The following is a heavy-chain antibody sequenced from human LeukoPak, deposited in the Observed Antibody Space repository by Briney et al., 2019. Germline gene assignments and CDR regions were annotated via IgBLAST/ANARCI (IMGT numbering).Heavy chain of an antibody. D-gene: IGHD3-22*01. Sequence: GGSLSLSRGASGLPHSSFVMSWVRPAPGEGLEWVSRISASGGSTYYGDSVKGRFTISRDNSKNTLYLQMSNPRAEVTAVYYCVRPFHYYDSSGGSYWGQGTLVTVSS. J-gene: IGHJ4*02. CDR3: VRPFHYYDSSGGSY. V-gene: IGHV3-23*01. CDR2: ISASGGST. CDR1: GLPHSSFV.